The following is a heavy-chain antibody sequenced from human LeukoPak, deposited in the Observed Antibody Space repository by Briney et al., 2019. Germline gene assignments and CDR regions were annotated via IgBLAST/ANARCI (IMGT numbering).Heavy chain of an antibody. J-gene: IGHJ4*02. Sequence: GGSLRLSCAASGFTFNTQSMNWVRQAPGKGLEWLSAISSSGGHIYYAGSVQGRFTISRDDAKESVYLQLNSLRAEDTAVYYCAQANYWGQGTLVTVSS. CDR1: GFTFNTQS. CDR2: ISSSGGHI. V-gene: IGHV3-21*04. CDR3: AQANY. D-gene: IGHD5-12*01.